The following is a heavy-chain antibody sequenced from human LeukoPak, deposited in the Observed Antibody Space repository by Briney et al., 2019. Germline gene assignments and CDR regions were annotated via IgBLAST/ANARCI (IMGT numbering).Heavy chain of an antibody. J-gene: IGHJ3*02. CDR3: AKSNGYGLVDI. CDR1: GYSISSGYY. V-gene: IGHV4-38-2*01. CDR2: IYPSGST. Sequence: KASETLSLTCAVSGYSISSGYYWGWIRQPPGKGLEWIGSIYPSGSTYYYPSLKSRVTISLDTSRNQFSLKLNSVTAADTAVYYCAKSNGYGLVDIWGQGTMVTVSS. D-gene: IGHD3-10*01.